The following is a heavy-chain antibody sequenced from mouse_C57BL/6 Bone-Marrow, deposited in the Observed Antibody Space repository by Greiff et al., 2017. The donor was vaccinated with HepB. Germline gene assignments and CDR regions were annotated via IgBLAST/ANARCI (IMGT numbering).Heavy chain of an antibody. CDR1: GYAFTNYL. CDR3: ARWSFTGAMDY. CDR2: INPGSGGT. Sequence: VMLVESGAELVRPGTSVKVSCKASGYAFTNYLIEWVKQRPGQGLEWIGVINPGSGGTNYNEKFKGKATLTADKSSSTAYMQLSSLTSEDSAVYFCARWSFTGAMDYWGQGTSVTVSS. V-gene: IGHV1-54*01. J-gene: IGHJ4*01.